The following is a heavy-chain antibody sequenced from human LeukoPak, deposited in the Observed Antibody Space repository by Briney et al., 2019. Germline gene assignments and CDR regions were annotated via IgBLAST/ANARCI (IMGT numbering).Heavy chain of an antibody. D-gene: IGHD1-26*01. J-gene: IGHJ4*02. V-gene: IGHV4-59*12. CDR3: ARDIVGATYRGYFDY. CDR2: IYYSGST. Sequence: KPSETLSLTXTVSGGSISSYYWSWIRQPPGKGLEWFGYIYYSGSTNYNPSLKSRVTISVDTSKNQFSLKLSSVTAADTAVYYCARDIVGATYRGYFDYWGQGTLVTVSS. CDR1: GGSISSYY.